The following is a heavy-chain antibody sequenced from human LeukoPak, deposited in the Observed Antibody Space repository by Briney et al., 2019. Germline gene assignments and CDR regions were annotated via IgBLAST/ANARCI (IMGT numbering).Heavy chain of an antibody. D-gene: IGHD3-16*01. CDR3: AREGGLQRYYGMDG. CDR1: GFTFSSYG. V-gene: IGHV3-33*01. CDR2: IWCDGSNK. Sequence: GGSLRLSCAASGFTFSSYGMHWVRQAPGKGLEWVAVIWCDGSNKYYADSVKGRFTISRDNSKNTLYLQMNSLRAEDTAVYYCAREGGLQRYYGMDGWGQGTTVTVSS. J-gene: IGHJ6*02.